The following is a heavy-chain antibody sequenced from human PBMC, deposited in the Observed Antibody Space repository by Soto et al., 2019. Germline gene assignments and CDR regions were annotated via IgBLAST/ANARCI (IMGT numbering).Heavy chain of an antibody. CDR2: AYRTGST. CDR1: GGYISTSNW. D-gene: IGHD6-13*01. V-gene: IGHV4-4*02. J-gene: IGHJ4*02. Sequence: SETLSLTCAVSGGYISTSNWWRWVRQPPGKGLEWIGEAYRTGSTNYNPSLESRLTISVDKSKNQFSLKLTSVTAADTAVYYCARARATIAAAAIFDCWGQGTLVTVSS. CDR3: ARARATIAAAAIFDC.